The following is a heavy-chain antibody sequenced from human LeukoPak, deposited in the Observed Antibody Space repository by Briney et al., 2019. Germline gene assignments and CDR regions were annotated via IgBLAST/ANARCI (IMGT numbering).Heavy chain of an antibody. V-gene: IGHV4-39*01. CDR1: GGSIRSSSYY. J-gene: IGHJ4*02. D-gene: IGHD6-19*01. Sequence: SETLSLTCTVSGGSIRSSSYYWGWIRQPPGKGLEWIGSIYYSGSTYYNASLKSRGTISVDTPKNQFSLKLNSVTAADTAVYFCARQVVAVAGTGYFDYWGQGTLVTVSS. CDR2: IYYSGST. CDR3: ARQVVAVAGTGYFDY.